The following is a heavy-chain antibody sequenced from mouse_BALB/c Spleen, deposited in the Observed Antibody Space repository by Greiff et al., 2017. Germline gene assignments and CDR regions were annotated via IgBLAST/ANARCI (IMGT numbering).Heavy chain of an antibody. CDR2: IYPGDGDT. J-gene: IGHJ4*01. CDR3: ARKGASMDY. V-gene: IGHV1-87*01. CDR1: GYTFTSYW. Sequence: QVQLQQSGAELARPGASVKLSCKASGYTFTSYWMQWVKQRPGQGLEWIGAIYPGDGDTRYTQKFKGKATLTADKSSSTAYMQLSSLASEDSAVYYCARKGASMDYWGQGTSVTVSS.